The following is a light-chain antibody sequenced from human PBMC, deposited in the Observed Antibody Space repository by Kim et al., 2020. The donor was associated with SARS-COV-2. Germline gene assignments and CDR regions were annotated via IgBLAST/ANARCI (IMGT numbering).Light chain of an antibody. V-gene: IGKV2-30*01. CDR3: LQGSHWPFT. Sequence: RPAISCRSCDSRVYSDGNIYLNWFHEKPGQSPRRLIYKVSNRGSWGPYGFSGSGAGADFTLQISRGEAEDVGVYYCLQGSHWPFTFGPGTKVDIK. J-gene: IGKJ3*01. CDR1: DSRVYSDGNIY. CDR2: KVS.